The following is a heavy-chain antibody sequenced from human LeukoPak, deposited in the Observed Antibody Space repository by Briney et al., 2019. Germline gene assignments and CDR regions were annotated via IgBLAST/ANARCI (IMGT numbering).Heavy chain of an antibody. CDR3: AKGTIFEEN. J-gene: IGHJ4*01. V-gene: IGHV3-30*02. CDR1: GFIFSSYG. Sequence: GGSLRLSCTASGFIFSSYGMHWVRQAPGKGLEWVAFLRYDGSNKYYADYVNGRFTISRHNSKNTLYLQMNSLRAEDTAVYYCAKGTIFEENWGQGALFTVSS. D-gene: IGHD3-3*01. CDR2: LRYDGSNK.